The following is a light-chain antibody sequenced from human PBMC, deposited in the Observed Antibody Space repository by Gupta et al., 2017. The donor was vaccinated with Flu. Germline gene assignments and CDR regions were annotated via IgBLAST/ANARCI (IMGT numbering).Light chain of an antibody. CDR3: QQYNNWPPVT. Sequence: EIVMTQSPATLSVSPGERATLSCRASQSVSSNLAWYQQKPGQAPRLLIYGASTRATGIPARFSGSGSGTEFTLTISSLQSEDSAVYYCQQYNNWPPVTFGPGTKVDIK. CDR1: QSVSSN. J-gene: IGKJ3*01. CDR2: GAS. V-gene: IGKV3-15*01.